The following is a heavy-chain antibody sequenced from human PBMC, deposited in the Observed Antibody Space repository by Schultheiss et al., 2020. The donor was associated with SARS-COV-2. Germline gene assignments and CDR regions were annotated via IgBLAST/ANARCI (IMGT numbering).Heavy chain of an antibody. D-gene: IGHD6-13*01. J-gene: IGHJ6*02. CDR3: ARFRGRVWAAGRQYFGMDV. V-gene: IGHV3-19*01. Sequence: GGSLRLSCAASGFTFSNSDMNWVRQAPGKGLEWVSGVSWNGSRTHYADSVKGRFIISRDNSKKTLYLLINSLRSEDTAVYYCARFRGRVWAAGRQYFGMDVWGHGTTVTVSS. CDR1: GFTFSNSD. CDR2: VSWNGSRT.